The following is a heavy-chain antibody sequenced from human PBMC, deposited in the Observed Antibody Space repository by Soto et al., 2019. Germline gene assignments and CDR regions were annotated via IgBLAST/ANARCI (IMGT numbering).Heavy chain of an antibody. CDR3: ARSRGSSTSLEISYYYSYGMDV. V-gene: IGHV1-69*01. Sequence: QVQLVQSGAEVKKPGSSVKVSCKASGGTFGSYAISWVRQAPGQGLEWMGGIIPIPGTANYAQKFQGRVTIAADDATRTAYMELRSLRSEDPAVYYSARSRGSSTSLEISYYYSYGMDVWGQGTTVTVSS. J-gene: IGHJ6*02. CDR1: GGTFGSYA. D-gene: IGHD2-2*01. CDR2: IIPIPGTA.